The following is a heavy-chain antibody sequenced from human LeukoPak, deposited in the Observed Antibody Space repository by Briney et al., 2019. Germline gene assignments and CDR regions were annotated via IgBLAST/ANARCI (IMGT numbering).Heavy chain of an antibody. V-gene: IGHV4-59*01. CDR3: ARGGTYYDY. D-gene: IGHD1-26*01. Sequence: GLEWIAYIYYSGNTNSNPSLKSRLTISVDTSKNQFSLKLSSVTAADTAVYYCARGGTYYDYWGQGTLVTVSS. CDR2: IYYSGNT. J-gene: IGHJ4*02.